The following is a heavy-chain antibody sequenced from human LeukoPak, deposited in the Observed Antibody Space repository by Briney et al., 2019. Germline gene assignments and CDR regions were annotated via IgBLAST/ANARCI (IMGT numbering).Heavy chain of an antibody. CDR3: ARGPRIMITFGGVIVIPPYFDY. V-gene: IGHV4-34*01. CDR2: INHSGST. D-gene: IGHD3-16*02. Sequence: SETLSLTCAVYGGSFSGYYWSWIRQPPGKGLEWIGEINHSGSTNYNPSLKSRVTISVDTSKSQFSLKLSSVTAADTAVYYCARGPRIMITFGGVIVIPPYFDYWGQGTLATVSS. J-gene: IGHJ4*02. CDR1: GGSFSGYY.